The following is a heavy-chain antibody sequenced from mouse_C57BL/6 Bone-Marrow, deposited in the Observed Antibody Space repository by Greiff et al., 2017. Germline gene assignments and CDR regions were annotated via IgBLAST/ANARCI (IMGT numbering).Heavy chain of an antibody. CDR1: GYTFTEYT. V-gene: IGHV1-62-2*01. CDR3: ARHGYYYGSSPYWYFDV. J-gene: IGHJ1*03. CDR2: FYPGSGSI. D-gene: IGHD1-1*01. Sequence: VQLQQSGAELVKPGASVKLSCKASGYTFTEYTIHWVKQRSGQGLEWIGWFYPGSGSIKYNEKFKDKATLTADKSSSTVYMELSRLTSEDSAVYVCARHGYYYGSSPYWYFDVWGTGTTVTVSS.